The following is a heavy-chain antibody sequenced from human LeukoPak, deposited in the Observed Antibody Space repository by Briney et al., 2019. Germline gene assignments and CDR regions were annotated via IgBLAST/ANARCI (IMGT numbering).Heavy chain of an antibody. CDR1: GGSISSSSYY. Sequence: SETLSLTCTVSGGSISSSSYYWGWIRQPPGKGLEWIGSIYYSGSTYYNPSLKSRVTISVDTSKNQFSLKLSSVTAADTAVYYCARPPSTTRFWSFDLWGRGTLVTVSS. D-gene: IGHD2/OR15-2a*01. CDR3: ARPPSTTRFWSFDL. J-gene: IGHJ2*01. V-gene: IGHV4-39*01. CDR2: IYYSGST.